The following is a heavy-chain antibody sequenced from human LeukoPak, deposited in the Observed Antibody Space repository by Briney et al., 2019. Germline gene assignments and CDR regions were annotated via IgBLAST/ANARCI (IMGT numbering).Heavy chain of an antibody. CDR3: ARDLRRYGSYSDY. V-gene: IGHV3-7*01. J-gene: IGHJ4*02. Sequence: GSLRLSCAASGFTFSSYWMSWVRQAPGKGLEWVANIKQDGSEKYYVDSVKGRFTISRDNAKNSLYLQMNNLRAEDTAVYYCARDLRRYGSYSDYWGQGTLVTVSS. D-gene: IGHD3-9*01. CDR1: GFTFSSYW. CDR2: IKQDGSEK.